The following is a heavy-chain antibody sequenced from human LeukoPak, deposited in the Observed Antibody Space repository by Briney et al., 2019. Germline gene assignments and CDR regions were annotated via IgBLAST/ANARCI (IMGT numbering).Heavy chain of an antibody. V-gene: IGHV4-34*01. D-gene: IGHD2-8*01. CDR2: INHSGST. Sequence: SETLSLTCAVYGGSFSGYSWSWIRQPPGKGLEWIGEINHSGSTNYNPSLKSRVTISVDTSKNQFSLKLSSVTAADTAVYYCARGNRGYCTNGVCPTGYYYMDVWGKGTTVTVSS. CDR3: ARGNRGYCTNGVCPTGYYYMDV. CDR1: GGSFSGYS. J-gene: IGHJ6*03.